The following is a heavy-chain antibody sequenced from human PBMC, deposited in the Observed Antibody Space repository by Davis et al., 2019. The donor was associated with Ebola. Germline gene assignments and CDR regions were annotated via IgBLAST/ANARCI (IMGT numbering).Heavy chain of an antibody. CDR3: ARAAYCGGGSRYFYGMDV. V-gene: IGHV3-11*01. D-gene: IGHD2-15*01. CDR2: ISNSGSTI. J-gene: IGHJ6*04. Sequence: PGGSLRLSCAASGFTFSDYYMSWIRQAPGKGLEWVSDISNSGSTIFYVDSVKGRFTISRDNAKNSLYLQLNSLRAEDTAVYYCARAAYCGGGSRYFYGMDVWGKGTTVTVSS. CDR1: GFTFSDYY.